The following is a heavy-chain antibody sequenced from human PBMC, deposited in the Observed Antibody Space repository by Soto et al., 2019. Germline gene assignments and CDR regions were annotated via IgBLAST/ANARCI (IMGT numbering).Heavy chain of an antibody. CDR1: GGTFTSYT. Sequence: GASVKVSCKASGGTFTSYTINWVRQAPGQGLEWMGRIIPILGIANYAQKFQGRVTITADKSTSTAYMELSSLRSEDTAVYYCASYYDFWSGYPRRFDPWGQGTLVTVSS. CDR3: ASYYDFWSGYPRRFDP. V-gene: IGHV1-69*02. J-gene: IGHJ5*02. D-gene: IGHD3-3*01. CDR2: IIPILGIA.